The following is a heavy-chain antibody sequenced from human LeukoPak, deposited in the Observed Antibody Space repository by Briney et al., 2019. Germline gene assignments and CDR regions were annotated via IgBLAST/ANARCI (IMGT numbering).Heavy chain of an antibody. CDR3: AKGKYSSGWSLY. D-gene: IGHD6-19*01. CDR2: ISGSGGDT. CDR1: GFTVSSNY. Sequence: GGSLRLPCAASGFTVSSNYMSWVRQAPGKGLEWVSTISGSGGDTFYADSVKGRFTISRDNSKNTLSLQMNSLRAEDTAVYYCAKGKYSSGWSLYWGQGTLVTVSS. J-gene: IGHJ4*02. V-gene: IGHV3-23*01.